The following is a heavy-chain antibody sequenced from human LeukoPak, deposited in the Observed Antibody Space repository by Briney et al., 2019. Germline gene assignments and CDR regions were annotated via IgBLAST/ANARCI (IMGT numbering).Heavy chain of an antibody. CDR1: GGSISNYY. J-gene: IGHJ4*02. CDR2: IYYSGTP. Sequence: PSETLSLTCTVSGGSISNYYWTWIRQPPGKTLQWIGYIYYSGTPQYNPSLKSRVTISLDRSKNQFSLNLISVTAADTAVYFCARLEYGDYVAYWGQGTLVTVSS. D-gene: IGHD4-17*01. CDR3: ARLEYGDYVAY. V-gene: IGHV4-59*08.